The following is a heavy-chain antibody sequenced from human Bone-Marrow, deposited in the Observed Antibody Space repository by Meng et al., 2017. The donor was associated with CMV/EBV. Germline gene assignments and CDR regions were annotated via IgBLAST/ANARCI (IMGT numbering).Heavy chain of an antibody. V-gene: IGHV3-23*01. CDR2: IDGTGRVS. CDR1: RFPFCNYA. J-gene: IGHJ3*01. Sequence: ASRFPFCNYALNWVRHAQGKGLEWVSTIDGTGRVSCCAVAVQGRFTISRDNSQHTLYLLMTNLSAEDTAIYYCARSLRAIWDAFNLWGQGTMVTVSS. D-gene: IGHD3-3*01. CDR3: ARSLRAIWDAFNL.